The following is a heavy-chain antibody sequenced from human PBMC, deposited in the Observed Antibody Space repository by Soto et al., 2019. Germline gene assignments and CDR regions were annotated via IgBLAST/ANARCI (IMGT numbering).Heavy chain of an antibody. CDR3: AKDSYGSGTDYFYGMDV. Sequence: EVQLLESGGGLVQPGGSLRLSCAASGFSFSSYAMSWVRQAPGKGLEWVSFMSAGGGSTFHADTVKGRFTISRDNSKNTLYLQMNSLRAEDTAVYYCAKDSYGSGTDYFYGMDVRGQGTTVTVSS. D-gene: IGHD3-10*01. CDR1: GFSFSSYA. J-gene: IGHJ6*02. V-gene: IGHV3-23*01. CDR2: MSAGGGST.